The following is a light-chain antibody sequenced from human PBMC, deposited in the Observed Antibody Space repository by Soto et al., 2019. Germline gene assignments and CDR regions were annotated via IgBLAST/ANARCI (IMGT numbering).Light chain of an antibody. Sequence: DIQMTQSPSSLSASVGDTITITCGASQSVRSYLNWYQQKPGKAPDLLIYTTTSLQSEVPSRFSGSGSETHFTLTITSLQPEDFATYFCQQTYSAPPWTFGPGTKVDIK. J-gene: IGKJ1*01. V-gene: IGKV1-39*01. CDR3: QQTYSAPPWT. CDR1: QSVRSY. CDR2: TTT.